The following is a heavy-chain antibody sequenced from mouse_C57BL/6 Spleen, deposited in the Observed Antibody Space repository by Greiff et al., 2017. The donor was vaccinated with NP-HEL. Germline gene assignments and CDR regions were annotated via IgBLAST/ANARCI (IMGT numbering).Heavy chain of an antibody. D-gene: IGHD3-1*01. Sequence: EVQLQESGPGLVKPSQSLSLTCSVTGYSITSGYYWNWIRQFPGNKLEWMGYISYDGSNNYNPSLKNRISITRDTSKNQFFLKLNSLTTEDTATYYCARDKLAWFAYWGQGTLVTVSA. CDR1: GYSITSGYY. J-gene: IGHJ3*01. V-gene: IGHV3-6*01. CDR2: ISYDGSN. CDR3: ARDKLAWFAY.